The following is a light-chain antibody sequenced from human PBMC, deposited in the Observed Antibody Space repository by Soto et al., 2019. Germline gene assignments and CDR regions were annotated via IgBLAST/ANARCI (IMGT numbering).Light chain of an antibody. V-gene: IGLV1-51*01. CDR3: GSWDSSVSAYV. CDR1: SSNIGNHF. Sequence: QSVLTQPPSVSAAPGQKVTISCSGSSSNIGNHFVSWYQHLPGTAPKLLIYGSYKRPSGIPDRFSASKSDTSATLGITGLQTGDEADYYCGSWDSSVSAYVFGTGTKVTVL. J-gene: IGLJ1*01. CDR2: GSY.